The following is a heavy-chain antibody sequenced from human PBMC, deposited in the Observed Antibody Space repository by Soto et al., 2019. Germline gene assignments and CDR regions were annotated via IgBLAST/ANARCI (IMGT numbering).Heavy chain of an antibody. V-gene: IGHV3-33*01. CDR2: IWYDGSNK. J-gene: IGHJ4*02. CDR1: GFTFSSYG. CDR3: ARDSHVGSGWQLTADY. D-gene: IGHD6-19*01. Sequence: PGGSLRLSCAASGFTFSSYGMHWVRQAPGKGLEWAAVIWYDGSNKYYAESVKGRFTISRDNSKNTLYLQMNSLRAEDTAVYYCARDSHVGSGWQLTADYWGQGTLVTVSS.